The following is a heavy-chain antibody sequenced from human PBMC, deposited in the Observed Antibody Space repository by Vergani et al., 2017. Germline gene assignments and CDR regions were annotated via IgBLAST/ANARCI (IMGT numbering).Heavy chain of an antibody. Sequence: QVQLVESGGGVVQPGRSLRLSCAASGFTFSSYGMHWVRQAPGKGLEWVAVIWYDGSNKYYADSVKGRFTISRDNAKNSLYLQMNSLRAEDTAVYYCARHLVGATGFDYWGQGTLVTVSS. CDR2: IWYDGSNK. V-gene: IGHV3-33*03. D-gene: IGHD1-26*01. CDR1: GFTFSSYG. J-gene: IGHJ4*02. CDR3: ARHLVGATGFDY.